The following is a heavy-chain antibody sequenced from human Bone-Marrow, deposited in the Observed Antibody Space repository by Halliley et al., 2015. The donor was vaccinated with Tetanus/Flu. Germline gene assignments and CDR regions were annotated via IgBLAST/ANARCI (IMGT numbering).Heavy chain of an antibody. J-gene: IGHJ6*02. CDR3: ARQIGNYAMDV. D-gene: IGHD3-16*01. CDR2: IYPGDSDT. Sequence: LEGMGMIYPGDSDTRYSPPFQGQVTISIDKSISTAYLQWSSLQASDTGIYYCARQIGNYAMDVWGQGTTVTVSS. V-gene: IGHV5-51*01.